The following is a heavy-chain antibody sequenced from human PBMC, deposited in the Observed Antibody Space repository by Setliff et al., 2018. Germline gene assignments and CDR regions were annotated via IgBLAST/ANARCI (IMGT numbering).Heavy chain of an antibody. V-gene: IGHV3-23*03. CDR2: VYRGGSTT. D-gene: IGHD3-10*01. CDR1: GFTFNNYA. Sequence: GGSLRLSCAASGFTFNNYAMSWVRQAPGKRLEWVSVVYRGGSTTFYADSVKGRFTISRDDSKNTLYLQMNSLTVDDTAVYYCAAVRGVIIMNVFRFDSWGQGTLVTVSS. CDR3: AAVRGVIIMNVFRFDS. J-gene: IGHJ1*01.